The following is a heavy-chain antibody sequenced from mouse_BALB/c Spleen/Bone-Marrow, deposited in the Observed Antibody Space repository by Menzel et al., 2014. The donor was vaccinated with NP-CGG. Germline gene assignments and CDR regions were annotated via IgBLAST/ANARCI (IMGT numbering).Heavy chain of an antibody. CDR3: ARRYYGYWYFDV. V-gene: IGHV5-6-5*01. Sequence: VEESGGGLVKPGGSLKLSCAASGFTFSTYAMSWVRQTPEKRLEWVASIYSGGSTXYPDSVKGRFTISRDNARNIXXXXXNSLRSEDTAMYYCARRYYGYWYFDVWGAGTTVTVSS. CDR2: IYSGGST. J-gene: IGHJ1*01. CDR1: GFTFSTYA. D-gene: IGHD1-1*01.